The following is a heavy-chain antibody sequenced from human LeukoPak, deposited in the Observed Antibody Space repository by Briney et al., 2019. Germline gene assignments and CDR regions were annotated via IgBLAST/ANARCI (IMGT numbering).Heavy chain of an antibody. D-gene: IGHD1-26*01. CDR2: ISGRGDTT. CDR1: GFTVSSSP. CDR3: ARTIAVGAKFVDQ. J-gene: IGHJ4*02. V-gene: IGHV3-23*01. Sequence: GGSLRLSCAASGFTVSSSPINWVRQAPGKGLEWVSSISGRGDTTDYADSVKGRFTISRDNSKSTLYLQMNSLRAEDTAVYYCARTIAVGAKFVDQWGQGSLVAVSS.